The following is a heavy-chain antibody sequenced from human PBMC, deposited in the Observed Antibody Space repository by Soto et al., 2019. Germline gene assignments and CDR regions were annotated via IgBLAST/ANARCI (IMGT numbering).Heavy chain of an antibody. CDR1: GATFGSYT. D-gene: IGHD3-22*01. CDR2: IIPIFGTA. CDR3: ARDEPYYDSSGYYPGHYFDY. V-gene: IGHV1-69*13. Sequence: GASVKVSSKASGATFGSYTIGWVRQPPGQGLEWMGGIIPIFGTANYAQKFQGRVTITADESTSTAYMELSSLRSEDTAVYYCARDEPYYDSSGYYPGHYFDYWGQGTLVTVSS. J-gene: IGHJ4*02.